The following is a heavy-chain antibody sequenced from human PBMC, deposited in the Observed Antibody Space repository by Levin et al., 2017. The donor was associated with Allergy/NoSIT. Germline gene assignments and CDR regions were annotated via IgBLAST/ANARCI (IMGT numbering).Heavy chain of an antibody. CDR1: GFTFRSYN. CDR2: ISSRGTTI. CDR3: ARDMGDIVAVEGVPLFDY. D-gene: IGHD5-12*01. V-gene: IGHV3-48*02. Sequence: PGGSLRLSCAASGFTFRSYNMNWVRQAPGKGLEWVSYISSRGTTIYYADSVKGRFTISRDNAKKSLYLQMNSLRDEDTAVYYCARDMGDIVAVEGVPLFDYWGQGTLVTVSS. J-gene: IGHJ4*02.